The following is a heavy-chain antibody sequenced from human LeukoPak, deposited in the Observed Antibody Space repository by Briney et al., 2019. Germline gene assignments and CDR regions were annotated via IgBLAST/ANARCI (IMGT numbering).Heavy chain of an antibody. V-gene: IGHV3-64*01. Sequence: PGGSLRLSCAASVFTFSSYAMHWVRQAPGKVLEYVSAISSNGGSAYYANSVKGRFTISRDNSKNTLYLQMNSLRAEDTAVYFCAKAGADRVLRYFDWSTWEWGQGTLVTASS. CDR1: VFTFSSYA. D-gene: IGHD3-9*01. J-gene: IGHJ4*02. CDR2: ISSNGGSA. CDR3: AKAGADRVLRYFDWSTWE.